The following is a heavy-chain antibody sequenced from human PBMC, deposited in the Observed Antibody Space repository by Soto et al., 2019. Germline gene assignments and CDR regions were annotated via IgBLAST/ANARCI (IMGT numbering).Heavy chain of an antibody. V-gene: IGHV4-61*01. CDR1: GGSVSSGTYY. CDR2: INYSGST. J-gene: IGHJ5*02. CDR3: VREMGGNSPIRNWFDP. Sequence: QVQLQESGPGLVKPSETLSLTCTVSGGSVSSGTYYWSWIRQPPGKGLEWIAYINYSGSTNYNPSLKRRLTISVDTSKNQFSLRLSSVTAADTAVYYCVREMGGNSPIRNWFDPWGQGTLGTVSS. D-gene: IGHD3-16*01.